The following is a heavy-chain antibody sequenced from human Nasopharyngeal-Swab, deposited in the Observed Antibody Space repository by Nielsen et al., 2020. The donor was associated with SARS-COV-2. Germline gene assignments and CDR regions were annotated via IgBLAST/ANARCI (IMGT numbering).Heavy chain of an antibody. CDR1: GYTLTELS. CDR2: FEPEDGET. J-gene: IGHJ4*02. Sequence: AAGKVSGKVSGYTLTELSMHWVRKAAGKGLEWMGGFEPEDGETIYAQKFQGRVTMTEDTSTDTAYMKLSSLRSEDTAVYYCATSYAIFGVVTPFDYWGQGTLVTVSS. V-gene: IGHV1-24*01. CDR3: ATSYAIFGVVTPFDY. D-gene: IGHD3-3*01.